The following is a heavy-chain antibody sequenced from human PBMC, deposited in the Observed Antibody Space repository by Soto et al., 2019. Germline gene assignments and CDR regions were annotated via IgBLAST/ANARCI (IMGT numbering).Heavy chain of an antibody. Sequence: QVQLQESGPGLVKPSQTLSLTCTVSGGSISSGGYYWSWIRQHPGKGLEWIGYIYYSGSTYYNPSLKSRVTISVDTSKNQFSLKLSSVTAADTAVYYCGREYYDFWRGVYGMDFWGQGTTVTVSS. J-gene: IGHJ6*02. CDR3: GREYYDFWRGVYGMDF. V-gene: IGHV4-31*03. D-gene: IGHD3-3*01. CDR1: GGSISSGGYY. CDR2: IYYSGST.